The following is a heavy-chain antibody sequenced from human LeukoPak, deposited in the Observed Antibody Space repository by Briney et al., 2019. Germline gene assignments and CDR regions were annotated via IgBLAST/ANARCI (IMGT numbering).Heavy chain of an antibody. CDR2: IYYSGST. CDR3: ARADCSGGSCYAFDI. Sequence: SETLSLTCTVSGGSVSSGSYYWSWIRQPPGKGLEWIGYIYYSGSTNYNPSLKSRVTMSVDTSKNQFSLKLSSVTAAGTAVYYCARADCSGGSCYAFDIWGQGTMVTVSS. J-gene: IGHJ3*02. CDR1: GGSVSSGSYY. V-gene: IGHV4-61*01. D-gene: IGHD2-15*01.